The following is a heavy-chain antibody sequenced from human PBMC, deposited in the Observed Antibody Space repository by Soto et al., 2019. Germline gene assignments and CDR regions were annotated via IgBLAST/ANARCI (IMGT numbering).Heavy chain of an antibody. Sequence: QVQLQESGPGLVKPSATLSLTCSISGGSISDYQWNWIREPPGKGLEWIGYIYHSGRTNYNPSLKSRVTISLDTSAKQFSLRLRSVTAADTAVYYCARMRGLGEISPYFDSWGQGALVTVSS. CDR3: ARMRGLGEISPYFDS. CDR2: IYHSGRT. J-gene: IGHJ4*02. CDR1: GGSISDYQ. V-gene: IGHV4-59*01. D-gene: IGHD3-16*02.